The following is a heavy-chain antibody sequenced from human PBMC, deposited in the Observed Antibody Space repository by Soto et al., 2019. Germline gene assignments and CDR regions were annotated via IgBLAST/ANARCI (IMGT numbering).Heavy chain of an antibody. Sequence: SVKVSCKASGGTFSSYAISWVRQAPGQGLEWMGGIIPIFGTANYAQKFQGRVTITADESTSTAYMELSSLRSEDTAVYYCASPLRSSGFNLQFHYWGQGTLVTVSS. CDR3: ASPLRSSGFNLQFHY. D-gene: IGHD3-22*01. CDR2: IIPIFGTA. CDR1: GGTFSSYA. J-gene: IGHJ4*02. V-gene: IGHV1-69*13.